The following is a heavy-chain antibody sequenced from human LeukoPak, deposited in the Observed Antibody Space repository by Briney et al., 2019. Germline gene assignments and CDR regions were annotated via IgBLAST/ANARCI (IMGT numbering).Heavy chain of an antibody. Sequence: GGSLRLSCAASGFTFSSYAMSWVRQAPGKGLEWVSAISGSGGSTYYADSVKGRFTISRDNSKNTLYLQMNSLRAEDTAVYYCAKDSSGSYYIGRQRLDYWGQGTLVTVSS. CDR2: ISGSGGST. J-gene: IGHJ4*02. D-gene: IGHD1-26*01. CDR1: GFTFSSYA. CDR3: AKDSSGSYYIGRQRLDY. V-gene: IGHV3-23*01.